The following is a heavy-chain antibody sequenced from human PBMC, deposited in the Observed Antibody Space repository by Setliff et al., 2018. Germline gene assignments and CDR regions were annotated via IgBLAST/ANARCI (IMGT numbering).Heavy chain of an antibody. V-gene: IGHV3-43*01. J-gene: IGHJ3*02. Sequence: GESLKISCAASGFTFDDYTMHWVRQAPGKGLEWVSLISWDGGSTYYADSVKGRFTISRDNSKNSLYLQMNSLRTEDTALYYCAKDTGSGQDAFGIWGQGTMVTVSS. D-gene: IGHD1-26*01. CDR3: AKDTGSGQDAFGI. CDR2: ISWDGGST. CDR1: GFTFDDYT.